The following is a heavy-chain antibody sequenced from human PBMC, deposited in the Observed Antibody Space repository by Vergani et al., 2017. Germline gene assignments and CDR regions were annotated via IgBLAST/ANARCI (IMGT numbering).Heavy chain of an antibody. CDR2: IYYSGRT. Sequence: QLQLQESGPGLVKPSETLSLTCTVSGGSISSSSYYWGWIRQPPGKGLEWIGSIYYSGRTYYNPSLKSRVTISVDTSKNQFSLKLSSVTAADTAAYYCARVSIAVAGTIDYWGQGTLVTVSS. CDR1: GGSISSSSYY. V-gene: IGHV4-39*07. D-gene: IGHD6-19*01. J-gene: IGHJ4*02. CDR3: ARVSIAVAGTIDY.